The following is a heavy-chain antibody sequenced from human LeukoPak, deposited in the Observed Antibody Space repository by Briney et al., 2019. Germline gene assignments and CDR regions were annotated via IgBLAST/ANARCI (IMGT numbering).Heavy chain of an antibody. CDR2: ASYSGNT. V-gene: IGHV4-39*07. D-gene: IGHD3-22*01. CDR3: ARDLCDSSGYYCYFDY. CDR1: GASISSSSYY. J-gene: IGHJ4*02. Sequence: SETLSLTCTVSGASISSSSYYWAWIRQPPGKGLEWIGSASYSGNTYYNPSLKSRVTISVDTSKNQFSLKLSSVTAADTAVYYCARDLCDSSGYYCYFDYWGQGTLVTVSS.